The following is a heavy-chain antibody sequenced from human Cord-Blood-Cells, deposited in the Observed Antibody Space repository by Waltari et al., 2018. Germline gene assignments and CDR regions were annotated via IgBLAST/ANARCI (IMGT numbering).Heavy chain of an antibody. Sequence: QVQLQQWGAGLLKPSETLSLTCAVYGGSFSGYYWSWIRQPPGKGLEWIGEINHSGSTNYSPSLKSRVTISVDTSKNQFSLKLSSVTAADTAVYYCARRGCSSISCYVHYYYGMDVWGQGTTVTVSS. D-gene: IGHD2-2*01. CDR3: ARRGCSSISCYVHYYYGMDV. CDR1: GGSFSGYY. CDR2: INHSGST. V-gene: IGHV4-34*01. J-gene: IGHJ6*02.